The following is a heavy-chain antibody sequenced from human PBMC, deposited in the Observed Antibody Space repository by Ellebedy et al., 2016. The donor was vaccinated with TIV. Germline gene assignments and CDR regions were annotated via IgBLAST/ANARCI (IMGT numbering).Heavy chain of an antibody. CDR2: IASDGGAT. CDR1: GFIFNRYG. J-gene: IGHJ2*01. D-gene: IGHD4-23*01. CDR3: TGEARWGNWYLDL. V-gene: IGHV3-30*03. Sequence: GESLKISCAASGFIFNRYGIQWVRQAPGKGLEWIGVIASDGGATVYADFVRGRFTLSRDNSRNTVYLQMNSLSPDETAVYYCTGEARWGNWYLDLWGRGTLVAVST.